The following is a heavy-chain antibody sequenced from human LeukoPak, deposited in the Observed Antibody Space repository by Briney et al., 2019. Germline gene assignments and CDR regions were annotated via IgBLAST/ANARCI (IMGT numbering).Heavy chain of an antibody. Sequence: GGSLRLSCAASGFTFSSYDINWVRQAPGKGLEWVAFIRYDGSNKYYADSVKGRFTISRDNSKHTLSLQMNSRRREHTALFYCAKEPPCVVEMDVWGKGTTVTVSS. CDR3: AKEPPCVVEMDV. D-gene: IGHD2-2*01. CDR2: IRYDGSNK. V-gene: IGHV3-30*02. J-gene: IGHJ6*04. CDR1: GFTFSSYD.